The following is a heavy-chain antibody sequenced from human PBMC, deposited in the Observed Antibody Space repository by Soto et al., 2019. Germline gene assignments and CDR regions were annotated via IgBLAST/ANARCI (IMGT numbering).Heavy chain of an antibody. CDR1: GVDFSSEF. CDR2: ISGSGRTI. D-gene: IGHD1-26*01. V-gene: IGHV3-23*01. J-gene: IGHJ6*02. CDR3: AKVGPSYYYGMDV. Sequence: GGSLRLSCAASGVDFSSEFICWVRQAPGKGLEWVSSISGSGRTIYHADSMRGRFAISRDNSKNSLYLQLNDLRVDDTAVYYCAKVGPSYYYGMDVWGQGTTVTVSS.